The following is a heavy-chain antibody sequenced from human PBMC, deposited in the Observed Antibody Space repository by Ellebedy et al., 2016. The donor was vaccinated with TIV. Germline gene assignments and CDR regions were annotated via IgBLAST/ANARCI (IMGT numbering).Heavy chain of an antibody. Sequence: PGGSLRLSCAASGFTFSSYAMHWVRQAPGKGLEWVAVISYDGSNKYYADSVKGRFTISRDNSKNTLYLQMNSLRAEDTAVYYCARDSMYYYDSSGYYFRGWGGLFDYWGQGTLVTVSS. V-gene: IGHV3-30-3*01. J-gene: IGHJ4*02. CDR2: ISYDGSNK. CDR3: ARDSMYYYDSSGYYFRGWGGLFDY. CDR1: GFTFSSYA. D-gene: IGHD3-22*01.